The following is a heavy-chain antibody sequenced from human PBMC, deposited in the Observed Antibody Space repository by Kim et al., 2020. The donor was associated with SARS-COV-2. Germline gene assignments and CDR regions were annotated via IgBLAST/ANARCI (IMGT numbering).Heavy chain of an antibody. D-gene: IGHD3-22*01. CDR2: IIPILGKA. Sequence: SVKVSCKASGGSFSSSAISWVRQAPGQGLEWMGRIIPILGKANYGQKFQGRVAITADRSTNTAYMELRSLTSEDSGVYYCARSVNYYDSNGYYYNWGQG. J-gene: IGHJ4*02. CDR3: ARSVNYYDSNGYYYN. V-gene: IGHV1-69*04. CDR1: GGSFSSSA.